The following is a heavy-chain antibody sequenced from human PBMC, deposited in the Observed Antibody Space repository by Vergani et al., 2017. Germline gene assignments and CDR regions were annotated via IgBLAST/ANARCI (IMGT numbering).Heavy chain of an antibody. J-gene: IGHJ6*02. Sequence: QVQLVQSGAEVKKPGSSVKVSCKASGGTFSSYAISWVRQAPGQGLEWMGGIIPIFGTANYAQKFQGRVTITADESMSTAYMELSSLRSEDTAVYYCARDLDYYDSSGYQGSPSYYYYYGMDVWGQGTTVTVSS. D-gene: IGHD3-22*01. CDR2: IIPIFGTA. CDR1: GGTFSSYA. V-gene: IGHV1-69*12. CDR3: ARDLDYYDSSGYQGSPSYYYYYGMDV.